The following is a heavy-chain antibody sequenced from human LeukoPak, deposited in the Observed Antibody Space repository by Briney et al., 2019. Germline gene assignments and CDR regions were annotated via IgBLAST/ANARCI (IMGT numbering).Heavy chain of an antibody. CDR2: IYYSGST. CDR3: ASGGGWYNY. J-gene: IGHJ4*02. Sequence: PSETLSLTCTVSGGSISSSSYYWGWIRQPPGKGLEWIGSIYYSGSTYYNPSLKSRVTISVDKSKNQFSLKLSSVTAADTAVYYCASGGGWYNYWGQGTLVTVSS. CDR1: GGSISSSSYY. D-gene: IGHD6-19*01. V-gene: IGHV4-39*07.